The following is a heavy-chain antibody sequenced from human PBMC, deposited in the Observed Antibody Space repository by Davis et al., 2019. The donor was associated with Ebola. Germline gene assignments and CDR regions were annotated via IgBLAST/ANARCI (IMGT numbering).Heavy chain of an antibody. D-gene: IGHD6-19*01. V-gene: IGHV3-23*01. CDR1: GYTFRIHA. Sequence: GGSLRLSCAASGYTFRIHAMTWVRQAPGKGLEWVSVISGIYGTTHYADSVRGRFTISRDNSKNTLFLQMSSLRVEDTAIYFCTKGGWLDDWGQGTLVTVSS. CDR3: TKGGWLDD. CDR2: ISGIYGTT. J-gene: IGHJ4*01.